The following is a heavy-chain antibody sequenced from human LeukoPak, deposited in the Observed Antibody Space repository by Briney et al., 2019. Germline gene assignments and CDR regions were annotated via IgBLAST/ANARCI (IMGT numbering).Heavy chain of an antibody. Sequence: ASVKVSCKASGYTFTSYDINWVRQATGQGLEWMGWMNPNSGNTGYAQKFQGRVTMTRNTSISTAYMELSSLRSEDTAVYYCARSTRWWRTLSYWGQGTLVTVSS. V-gene: IGHV1-8*01. J-gene: IGHJ4*02. D-gene: IGHD2-15*01. CDR1: GYTFTSYD. CDR3: ARSTRWWRTLSY. CDR2: MNPNSGNT.